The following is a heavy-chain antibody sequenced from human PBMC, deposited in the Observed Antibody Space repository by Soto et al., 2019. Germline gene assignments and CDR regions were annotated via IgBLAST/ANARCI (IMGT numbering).Heavy chain of an antibody. CDR2: ISHDGINK. CDR1: GFTFSSYG. D-gene: IGHD6-25*01. V-gene: IGHV3-30*18. Sequence: QVQLVESGGGVVQPGRSLRLSCAASGFTFSSYGMHWVRQAPGKGLEWVAVISHDGINKYYPDSVKGRFTISRDNSKNTLYLQMNSLRAEDTAVYFCAKDRGRSQYYYFYAMEVWGQGTTVTVSS. CDR3: AKDRGRSQYYYFYAMEV. J-gene: IGHJ6*02.